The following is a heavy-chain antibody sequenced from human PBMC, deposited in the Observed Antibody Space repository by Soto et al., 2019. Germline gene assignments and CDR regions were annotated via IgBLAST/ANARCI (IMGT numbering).Heavy chain of an antibody. J-gene: IGHJ3*01. CDR1: GFTFSSYW. D-gene: IGHD2-15*01. Sequence: VQLVESGGGLVQPGGSLRLSCGASGFTFSSYWMSWVRQAPGKGLEWVANIKQDGDEKYYVDSVKGRFTISRDNAKNSLDVQMNSLRAEDTAVYYCARVYCSDASCYSPDDAFDFWGQGTMVSVSS. CDR3: ARVYCSDASCYSPDDAFDF. CDR2: IKQDGDEK. V-gene: IGHV3-7*01.